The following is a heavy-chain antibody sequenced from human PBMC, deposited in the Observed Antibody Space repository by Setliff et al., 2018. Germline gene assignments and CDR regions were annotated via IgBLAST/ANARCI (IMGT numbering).Heavy chain of an antibody. J-gene: IGHJ4*02. Sequence: PSETLSLTCSVSGGSISSGGFYWSWIRQSAGRGLEWIGHFHTGGATDYNLSLKSRVTISLDSSKNQFSLRLSSVTAADAAVYFCVRESATIGEFPLYYFDKWGQGIPVTVSS. CDR1: GGSISSGGFY. D-gene: IGHD3-10*01. CDR3: VRESATIGEFPLYYFDK. V-gene: IGHV4-61*09. CDR2: FHTGGAT.